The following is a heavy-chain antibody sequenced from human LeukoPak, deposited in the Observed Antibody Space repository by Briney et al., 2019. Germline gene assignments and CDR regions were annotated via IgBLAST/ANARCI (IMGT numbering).Heavy chain of an antibody. J-gene: IGHJ4*02. Sequence: PSETLSLTCAVSGGSISSGGYSWSWIRQPPGKGLEWIGYNYHSGSTYYNPSLKSRVTISVDRSKNQFSLKLSSVTAADTAVYYCAREPDCSSTSCYGRFFDYWGQGTLVTVSS. CDR2: NYHSGST. D-gene: IGHD2-2*01. V-gene: IGHV4-30-2*01. CDR3: AREPDCSSTSCYGRFFDY. CDR1: GGSISSGGYS.